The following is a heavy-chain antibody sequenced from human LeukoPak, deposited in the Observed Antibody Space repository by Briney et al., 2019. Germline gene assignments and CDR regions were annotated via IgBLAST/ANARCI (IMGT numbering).Heavy chain of an antibody. J-gene: IGHJ5*02. CDR3: ARVRRGRSAPLDRFDP. D-gene: IGHD3-10*01. CDR2: ISSSSSYI. Sequence: PGGSLRLPCAASGFTFDDHGMSWVRQAPGKGLEWVSSISSSSSYIYYADSVKGRFTISRDNAKNSLYLQMNSLRAEDTAVYYCARVRRGRSAPLDRFDPWGQGTLVTVSS. V-gene: IGHV3-21*01. CDR1: GFTFDDHG.